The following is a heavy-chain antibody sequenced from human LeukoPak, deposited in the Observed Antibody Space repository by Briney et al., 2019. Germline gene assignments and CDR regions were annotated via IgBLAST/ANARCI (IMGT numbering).Heavy chain of an antibody. CDR2: IRGDESRK. CDR3: ARDYYDSRGYYGMDV. CDR1: DFSFSNYW. Sequence: GGSLRLSCTASDFSFSNYWMTWLRQAPGKGLEWEANIRGDESRKYYLDSVTGRFTISRDNAKNSLYLEMNSLRAEDTAVYYCARDYYDSRGYYGMDVLGQGTTVTVSS. V-gene: IGHV3-7*03. D-gene: IGHD3-22*01. J-gene: IGHJ6*02.